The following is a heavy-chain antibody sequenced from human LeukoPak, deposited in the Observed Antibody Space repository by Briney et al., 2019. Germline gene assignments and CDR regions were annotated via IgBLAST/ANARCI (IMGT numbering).Heavy chain of an antibody. CDR3: ARGARGYSYG. Sequence: PSETLTLICTVSGGSISSYYWSWIRQPPGKGLKWIGYIYYSGSTNYNPSLKSRVTISIDTSKNQFSLNLSSVTAADTAVYYCARGARGYSYGWGQGTLDSVSS. D-gene: IGHD5-18*01. CDR1: GGSISSYY. CDR2: IYYSGST. V-gene: IGHV4-59*01. J-gene: IGHJ4*02.